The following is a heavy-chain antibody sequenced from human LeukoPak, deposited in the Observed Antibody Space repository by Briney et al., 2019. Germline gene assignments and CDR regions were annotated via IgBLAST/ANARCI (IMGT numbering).Heavy chain of an antibody. V-gene: IGHV3-33*01. D-gene: IGHD1-1*01. J-gene: IGHJ6*02. Sequence: GGSLRLSCAASGFTFSSYGMHWVRQAPGKGVEWVAVIWYDGSNKYYADSVKGRFTISRDNSKNTLYLQMNSLRAEDTAVYYCARDGRGSLDYYGMDVWGQGITVTVSS. CDR2: IWYDGSNK. CDR1: GFTFSSYG. CDR3: ARDGRGSLDYYGMDV.